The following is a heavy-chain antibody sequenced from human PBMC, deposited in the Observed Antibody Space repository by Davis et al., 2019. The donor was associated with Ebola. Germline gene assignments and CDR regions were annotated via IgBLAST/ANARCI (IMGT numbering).Heavy chain of an antibody. Sequence: GESLKISCAASGFTFSSYGMHWVRQAPGKGLEWVAVISYDGSNKYYADSVKGRFTISRDNAKNSLYLQMNSLRAEDTAVYYCARVQGVYSSSYYFDYWGQGTLVTVSS. J-gene: IGHJ4*02. V-gene: IGHV3-30*03. D-gene: IGHD6-6*01. CDR3: ARVQGVYSSSYYFDY. CDR2: ISYDGSNK. CDR1: GFTFSSYG.